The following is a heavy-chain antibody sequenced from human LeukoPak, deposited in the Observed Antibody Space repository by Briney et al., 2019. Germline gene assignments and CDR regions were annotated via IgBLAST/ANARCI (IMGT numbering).Heavy chain of an antibody. CDR3: ARCSYYDFLSGFLYYFDY. J-gene: IGHJ4*02. V-gene: IGHV3-7*01. CDR2: IKQDGSEK. Sequence: PGGSLRLSCAASGFTFSSYWMSWVRQAPGKGLEWVANIKQDGSEKYYVDSVKGRFTISRDNAKNSLYLQMNSLRAEDTAVYYCARCSYYDFLSGFLYYFDYWGQGTLFTVSS. CDR1: GFTFSSYW. D-gene: IGHD3-3*01.